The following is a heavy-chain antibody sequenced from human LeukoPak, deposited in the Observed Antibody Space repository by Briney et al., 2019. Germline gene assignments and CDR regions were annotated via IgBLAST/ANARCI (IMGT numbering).Heavy chain of an antibody. V-gene: IGHV5-51*01. CDR2: IYPGDSDT. Sequence: GESLKISCKGSGYSFTSYWIGWVRQMPGKGLEWMGIIYPGDSDTRYSPSFQGQVTISADKSISTAYLQWSSLKASDTAMYYCARPGPFFSGSTYGMDVWGQGTTVTVSS. CDR3: ARPGPFFSGSTYGMDV. CDR1: GYSFTSYW. J-gene: IGHJ6*02. D-gene: IGHD1-26*01.